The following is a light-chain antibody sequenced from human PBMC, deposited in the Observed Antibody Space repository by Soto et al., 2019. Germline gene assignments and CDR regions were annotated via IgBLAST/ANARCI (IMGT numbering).Light chain of an antibody. V-gene: IGLV2-8*01. CDR1: SGDVGSYNY. J-gene: IGLJ3*02. CDR2: EVS. Sequence: QSALTQPPSSSGSPGQSVTISCTGTSGDVGSYNYVSWYQQHPGKAPKLLICEVSKRPSGIPDRFSGSKSGNTASLTVSGLQAEDEADYYCSSYAGGDNLLFGGGTKLTVL. CDR3: SSYAGGDNLL.